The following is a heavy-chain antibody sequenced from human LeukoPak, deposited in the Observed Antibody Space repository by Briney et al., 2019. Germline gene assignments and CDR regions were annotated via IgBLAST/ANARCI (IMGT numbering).Heavy chain of an antibody. V-gene: IGHV4-34*01. CDR1: ADSINSYY. D-gene: IGHD1-20*01. CDR3: ARGRAQRPYNWSYYYYYMDV. J-gene: IGHJ6*03. Sequence: PSETLSLTCTVSADSINSYYWSWIRQPPGKGLEWIGEINHSGSTNYNPSLKSRVTISVDTSKNQFSLKLSSVTAADTAVYYCARGRAQRPYNWSYYYYYMDVWGKGTTVTVSS. CDR2: INHSGST.